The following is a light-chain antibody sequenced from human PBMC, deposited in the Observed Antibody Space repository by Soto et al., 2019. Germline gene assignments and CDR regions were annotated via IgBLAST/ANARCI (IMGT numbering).Light chain of an antibody. V-gene: IGKV3-15*01. CDR2: GAS. CDR3: QQYNSCPRT. CDR1: QGISSY. J-gene: IGKJ1*01. Sequence: EIVMTQSPATLSASTGDRATISCRASQGISSYLAWYQQKPGQAPRLLIYGASTMATGIPARFSGSGSGTEFTLTISSLQSEDFAAYYCQQYNSCPRTFGQGTKVEIK.